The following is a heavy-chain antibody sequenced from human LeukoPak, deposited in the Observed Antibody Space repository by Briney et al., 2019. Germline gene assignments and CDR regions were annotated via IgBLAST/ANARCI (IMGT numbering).Heavy chain of an antibody. D-gene: IGHD3-16*01. CDR3: ARGKRGFGDPYSYFDY. Sequence: AGSRRLSGRASGFNLSDYWLHWVRQAPGEGLLWVARTNRDGRSAGYADFVKGRLTISRDNSKNTLGMQMDNLTVDDTGVYYCARGKRGFGDPYSYFDYWGQGVLVTVSS. CDR1: GFNLSDYW. CDR2: TNRDGRSA. V-gene: IGHV3-74*01. J-gene: IGHJ4*02.